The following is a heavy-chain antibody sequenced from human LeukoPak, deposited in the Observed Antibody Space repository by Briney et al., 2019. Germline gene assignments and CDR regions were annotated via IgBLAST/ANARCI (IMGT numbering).Heavy chain of an antibody. D-gene: IGHD5-18*01. CDR3: ARAGGYSYAAVYNWFDP. CDR1: GGSFSGYY. Sequence: PSETLSLTCAVYGGSFSGYYWSWIRQPPGKGLEWIGYIYYSGSTNYNPSLKSRVTISVDTSKNQFSLKLSSVTAADTAVYYCARAGGYSYAAVYNWFDPWGQGTLVTVSS. CDR2: IYYSGST. V-gene: IGHV4-59*01. J-gene: IGHJ5*02.